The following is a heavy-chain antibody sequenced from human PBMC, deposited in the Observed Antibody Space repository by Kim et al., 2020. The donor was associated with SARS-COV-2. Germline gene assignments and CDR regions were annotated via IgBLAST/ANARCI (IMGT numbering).Heavy chain of an antibody. V-gene: IGHV3-33*05. D-gene: IGHD3-10*01. Sequence: GGSLRLSCAASGFTFSSYGMHWVRQAPGKGLEWVAVISYDGSNKYYADSVKGRFTISRDNSKNTLYLQMNSLRAEDTAVYYCARGKAYYGSGSYSPEYYYYYGMDVWGQGTTVTVSS. J-gene: IGHJ6*02. CDR2: ISYDGSNK. CDR1: GFTFSSYG. CDR3: ARGKAYYGSGSYSPEYYYYYGMDV.